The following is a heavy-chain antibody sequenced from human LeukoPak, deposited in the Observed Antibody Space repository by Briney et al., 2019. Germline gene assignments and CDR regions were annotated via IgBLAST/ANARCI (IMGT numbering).Heavy chain of an antibody. V-gene: IGHV1-24*01. CDR2: FDPEDGET. Sequence: ASVKVSCKVSGYTLTELSMHWVRQAPGKGLEWMGGFDPEDGETIYAQKFQGRVTITADESTSTAYMELSSLRSEDTAVYYCASLNLTYYDNPLPYYYYYMDVWGKGTTVTVSS. D-gene: IGHD3-9*01. CDR1: GYTLTELS. CDR3: ASLNLTYYDNPLPYYYYYMDV. J-gene: IGHJ6*03.